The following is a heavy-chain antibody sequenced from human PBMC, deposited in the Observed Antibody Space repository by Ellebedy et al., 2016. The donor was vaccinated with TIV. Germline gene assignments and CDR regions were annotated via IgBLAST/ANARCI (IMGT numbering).Heavy chain of an antibody. Sequence: SETLSLTXTVSGGSLHRSDYYWGWIRQPPGKGLEWIGSVYYTESAYYNPSLKSRVTISVDTSKRHFSLKLSSVTAADTAVYYCATHFGNPNCHGCRAFDIWGQGTMVTVSS. J-gene: IGHJ3*02. CDR1: GGSLHRSDYY. CDR3: ATHFGNPNCHGCRAFDI. V-gene: IGHV4-39*01. CDR2: VYYTESA. D-gene: IGHD1-1*01.